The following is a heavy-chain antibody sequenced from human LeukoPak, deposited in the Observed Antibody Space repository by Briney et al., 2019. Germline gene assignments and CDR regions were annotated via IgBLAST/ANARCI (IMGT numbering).Heavy chain of an antibody. D-gene: IGHD2-2*01. Sequence: DTVSLTCTVSNLSFSSHYWSWIRQPPGKGLEGIGYIYPSGSSNSIPSLKSRVSLPVDTSKNQSSLKLSSMIAADTAIYYCAISPPAPKQFYYWGQAILVTVSS. V-gene: IGHV4-4*09. CDR1: NLSFSSHY. CDR2: IYPSGSS. CDR3: AISPPAPKQFYY. J-gene: IGHJ4*02.